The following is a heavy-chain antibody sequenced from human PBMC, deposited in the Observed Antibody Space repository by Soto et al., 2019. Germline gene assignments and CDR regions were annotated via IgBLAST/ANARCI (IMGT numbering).Heavy chain of an antibody. CDR3: ASGVATIYVYYYYGMDV. D-gene: IGHD5-12*01. J-gene: IGHJ6*02. V-gene: IGHV1-69*06. Sequence: SVKVSCKASGGTFSSYAISWLRQAPGQGLEWMGGIIPIFGTANYAQKFQGRVTITADKSTSTAYMELSSLRSEDTAVYYCASGVATIYVYYYYGMDVWGQGTTVTVSS. CDR1: GGTFSSYA. CDR2: IIPIFGTA.